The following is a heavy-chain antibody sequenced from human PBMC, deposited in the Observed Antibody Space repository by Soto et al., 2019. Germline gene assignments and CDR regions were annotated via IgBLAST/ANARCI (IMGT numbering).Heavy chain of an antibody. CDR1: GYSISSGYY. J-gene: IGHJ6*02. V-gene: IGHV4-38-2*02. CDR2: IYHSGST. D-gene: IGHD6-13*01. CDR3: ARDMYSSTWSF. Sequence: SETLSLTCAVSGYSISSGYYWGWIRQPPGKGLEWIGSIYHSGSTYYNPSLKSRVTISVNTSKNQFSLKLNSVTAADTAVYYCARDMYSSTWSFWGQGTTVTVSS.